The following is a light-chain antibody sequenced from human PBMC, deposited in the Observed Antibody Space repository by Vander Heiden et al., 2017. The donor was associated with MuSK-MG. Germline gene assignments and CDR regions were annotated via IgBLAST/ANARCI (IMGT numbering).Light chain of an antibody. CDR3: QYEGTSGWT. Sequence: EMVVTQTPGTLSLSPGERATLSCRASQSVSSSYLAWYQQKPISAPRLIIYGASSRSTAIPDRFSGSGPGTDFTLTISRLEPDYVAVYYSQYEGTSGWTFGPGTKVEIK. J-gene: IGKJ1*01. V-gene: IGKV3-20*01. CDR1: QSVSSSY. CDR2: GAS.